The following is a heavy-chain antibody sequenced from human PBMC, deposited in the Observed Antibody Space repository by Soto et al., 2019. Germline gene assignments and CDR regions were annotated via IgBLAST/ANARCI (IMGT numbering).Heavy chain of an antibody. V-gene: IGHV3-20*04. D-gene: IGHD2-15*01. Sequence: PGGSLILSCAAAGFTFDDYVMSWVRQAPGKGLEWVSGINWNGGSTGYADSVKGRFTISRDNAKNSLYLEMNSLRAEDTAVYYCAREKTLLNIVVVVAATAHDAFDIWGQGTMVTVSS. CDR1: GFTFDDYV. CDR3: AREKTLLNIVVVVAATAHDAFDI. J-gene: IGHJ3*02. CDR2: INWNGGST.